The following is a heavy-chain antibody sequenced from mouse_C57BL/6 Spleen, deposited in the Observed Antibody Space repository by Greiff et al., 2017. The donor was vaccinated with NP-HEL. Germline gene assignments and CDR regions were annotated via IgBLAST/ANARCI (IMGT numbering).Heavy chain of an antibody. CDR3: ARSDTSYAMDY. CDR1: GYTFTSYW. CDR2: IDPSDSYT. J-gene: IGHJ4*01. Sequence: QVQLQQPGAELVMPGASVKLSCKASGYTFTSYWMHWVKQRPGQGLEWIGEIDPSDSYTNYHQKLKGKSTLTVDKSSSTAYMQLSSLTSEDSAVYYCARSDTSYAMDYWGQGPSVTVSS. V-gene: IGHV1-69*01. D-gene: IGHD5-1-1*01.